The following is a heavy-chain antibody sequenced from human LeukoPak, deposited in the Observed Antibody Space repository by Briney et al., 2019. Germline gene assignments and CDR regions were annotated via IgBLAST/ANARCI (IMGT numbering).Heavy chain of an antibody. D-gene: IGHD2-15*01. CDR1: GYSIRSGYY. CDR3: ARDVVAWNHAFDI. V-gene: IGHV4-38-2*02. J-gene: IGHJ3*02. CDR2: LYHSRNT. Sequence: PSETLSLTCTVSGYSIRSGYYWGWIRHPPGKRLDWIGILYHSRNTYYNPSLKSRFTIAVDTAKNPFYLKLSSVTAADTAVYYCARDVVAWNHAFDIWGKGTVVTVSS.